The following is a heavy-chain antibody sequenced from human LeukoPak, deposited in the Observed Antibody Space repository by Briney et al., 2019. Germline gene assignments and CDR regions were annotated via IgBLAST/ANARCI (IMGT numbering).Heavy chain of an antibody. J-gene: IGHJ4*02. CDR2: ISTSGIYI. CDR1: GFTLSSYS. Sequence: GGSLRLSCAASGFTLSSYSINWVRQAPGKGLEWVSSISTSGIYIYYADSLKGRFTISRDNAKNSLYLQMNSLRAEDTAVYYCARTALFGGRLTTPGLDYWGQGTLVTVSS. CDR3: ARTALFGGRLTTPGLDY. D-gene: IGHD3-16*01. V-gene: IGHV3-21*01.